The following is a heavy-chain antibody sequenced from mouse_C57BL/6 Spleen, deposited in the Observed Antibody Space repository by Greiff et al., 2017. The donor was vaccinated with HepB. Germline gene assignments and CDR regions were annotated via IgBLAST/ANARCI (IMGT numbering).Heavy chain of an antibody. CDR1: GYTFTSYG. Sequence: QVQLQQSGAELARPGASVKLSCKASGYTFTSYGISWVKQRTGQGLEWIGEIYPRSGNTYYNEKFKGKATLTADKSSSTAYMELRSLTSEDSAVYFCADGYHLFDGWGQGTTLTVSS. CDR2: IYPRSGNT. CDR3: ADGYHLFDG. V-gene: IGHV1-81*01. D-gene: IGHD2-3*01. J-gene: IGHJ2*01.